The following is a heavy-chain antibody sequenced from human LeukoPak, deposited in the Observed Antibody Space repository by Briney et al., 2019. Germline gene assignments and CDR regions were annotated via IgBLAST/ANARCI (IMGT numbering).Heavy chain of an antibody. CDR2: VSGSGGTT. D-gene: IGHD6-19*01. CDR1: GFTFSSCA. J-gene: IGHJ5*02. Sequence: QPGGSLRLSCAASGFTFSSCAMSWVHQAPGKGLEWVSAVSGSGGTTYYAGSVKGRFTISRDNSKNTLWLQMNSLRAEDTAVYYCAKSSSGWYNWFDPWGQGTLVTVSS. V-gene: IGHV3-23*01. CDR3: AKSSSGWYNWFDP.